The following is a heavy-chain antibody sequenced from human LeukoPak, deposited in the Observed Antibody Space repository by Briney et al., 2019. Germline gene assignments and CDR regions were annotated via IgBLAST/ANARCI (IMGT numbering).Heavy chain of an antibody. Sequence: SVKVSCKASGYTFSSQYIHWVRQAPGQGLEWMGGIMPSFGPTNYAQKFQGRVTITADESTSTVYMDLSSLRSEDTAVYYCTRDRGYCRNSDCYHYYMDVWGGGTTVTVSS. J-gene: IGHJ6*03. CDR3: TRDRGYCRNSDCYHYYMDV. CDR2: IMPSFGPT. V-gene: IGHV1-69*13. CDR1: GYTFSSQY. D-gene: IGHD2-8*01.